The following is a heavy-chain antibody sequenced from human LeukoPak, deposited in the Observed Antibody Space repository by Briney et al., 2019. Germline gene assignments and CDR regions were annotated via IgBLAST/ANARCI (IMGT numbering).Heavy chain of an antibody. CDR1: GFSFSDHA. V-gene: IGHV3-49*04. Sequence: GGSLRLSCGASGFSFSDHAMHWVRQAPGKGLEWIGIIRSKPYGGTTDYAASVEGRFTISRDDSRRVAYLQMNSLKTEDTGIYYCTLQVVPSDNWFDPWGQGTLVTVSS. CDR2: IRSKPYGGTT. J-gene: IGHJ5*02. D-gene: IGHD2-8*02. CDR3: TLQVVPSDNWFDP.